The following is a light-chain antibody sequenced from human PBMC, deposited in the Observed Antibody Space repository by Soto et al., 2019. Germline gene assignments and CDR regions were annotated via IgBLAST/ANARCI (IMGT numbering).Light chain of an antibody. CDR1: QSVSSSY. CDR2: GAS. V-gene: IGKV3-20*01. CDR3: QQYGSSPTWT. Sequence: EIVLTQSPGTLSLSPGERATLSCRASQSVSSSYLAWYQRKPGQAPRLLIYGASSRATGIPDRFSGSGSGTDFTLTISRLEPEDFAVYYCQQYGSSPTWTFGLGTKVEIK. J-gene: IGKJ1*01.